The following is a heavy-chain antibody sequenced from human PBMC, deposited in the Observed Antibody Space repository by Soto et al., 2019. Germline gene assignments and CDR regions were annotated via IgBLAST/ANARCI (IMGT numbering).Heavy chain of an antibody. V-gene: IGHV4-31*03. J-gene: IGHJ4*02. CDR1: GGSISSGGYY. D-gene: IGHD4-17*01. Sequence: PSETLSLTCTVSGGSISSGGYYWSWIRQHPGKGLEWIGYIYYSGSTYYNPSLKSRVTISVDTSKNQFSLKLSSVTAADTAVYYCARVPQVTTSTFDYWGQGTLVTVSS. CDR3: ARVPQVTTSTFDY. CDR2: IYYSGST.